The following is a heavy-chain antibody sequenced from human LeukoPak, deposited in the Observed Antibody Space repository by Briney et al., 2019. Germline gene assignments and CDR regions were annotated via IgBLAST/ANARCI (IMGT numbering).Heavy chain of an antibody. D-gene: IGHD3-10*01. CDR1: GVTFSSYG. V-gene: IGHV3-30*02. Sequence: GGSLRLSCAASGVTFSSYGMHWVRQAPGKGLEWMSFIRYDGSKKYYADSVKCRVTISRDNSKNTLYLQMNSLRAEDTAVYYCARDRGVSNWFDPWGQGTLVTVSS. CDR2: IRYDGSKK. J-gene: IGHJ5*02. CDR3: ARDRGVSNWFDP.